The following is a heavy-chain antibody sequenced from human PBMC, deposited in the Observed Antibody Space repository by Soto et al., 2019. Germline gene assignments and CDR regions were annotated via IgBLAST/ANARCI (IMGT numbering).Heavy chain of an antibody. CDR1: GFTFSSYG. Sequence: HPGGSLRLSCAASGFTFSSYGMHWVRQAPGKGQEWVAVISHDGSNKYYADSVKGRFTISRDNSKNTLYLQMNSLRAEDTAVYYCAKDQGPIAVAGRAADYYYYGMHVWGQGTTVTVSS. CDR3: AKDQGPIAVAGRAADYYYYGMHV. CDR2: ISHDGSNK. D-gene: IGHD6-19*01. V-gene: IGHV3-30*18. J-gene: IGHJ6*02.